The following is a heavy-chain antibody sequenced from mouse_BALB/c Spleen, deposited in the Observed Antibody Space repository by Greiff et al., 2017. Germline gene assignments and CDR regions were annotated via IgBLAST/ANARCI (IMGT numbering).Heavy chain of an antibody. Sequence: EVKVEESGPSLVKPSQTLSLTCSVTGDSITSGYWNWIRKFPGNKLEYMGYISYSGSTYYNPSLKSRISITRDTSKNQYYLQLNSVTTEDTATYYCARSSYRYFWFAYWGQGTLVTVSA. J-gene: IGHJ3*01. CDR3: ARSSYRYFWFAY. D-gene: IGHD2-14*01. CDR1: GDSITSGY. CDR2: ISYSGST. V-gene: IGHV3-8*02.